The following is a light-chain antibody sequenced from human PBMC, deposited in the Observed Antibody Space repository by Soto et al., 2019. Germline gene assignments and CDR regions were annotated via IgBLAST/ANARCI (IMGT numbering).Light chain of an antibody. CDR2: AAS. V-gene: IGKV1-39*01. CDR3: QQTYRTPRA. Sequence: DIQMTQSPSSLSASVGDRVTITCRTSQSISYYLNWFQQKPGKAPKLLIYAASSLQSGVPSRFSGSGSGTDFTLTIRSLQPDDSATYYCQQTYRTPRAFGQGTKVEIK. CDR1: QSISYY. J-gene: IGKJ1*01.